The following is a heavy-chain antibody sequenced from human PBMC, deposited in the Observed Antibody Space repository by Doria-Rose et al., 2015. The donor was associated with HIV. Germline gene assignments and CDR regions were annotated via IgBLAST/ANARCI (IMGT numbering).Heavy chain of an antibody. CDR2: TYYTGTS. J-gene: IGHJ4*02. Sequence: VQLQESGPGLVKPSETLSLTCSVSGASVSSRGYYWKWIRQAPGKGLESLGYTYYTGTSDYSRSPKSRLNMAVDTSKNQFSLKLSFVTVADTAVYYCARMGSYRELDYWGQGAPVIVSA. D-gene: IGHD3-3*01. CDR1: GASVSSRGYY. CDR3: ARMGSYRELDY. V-gene: IGHV4-31*03.